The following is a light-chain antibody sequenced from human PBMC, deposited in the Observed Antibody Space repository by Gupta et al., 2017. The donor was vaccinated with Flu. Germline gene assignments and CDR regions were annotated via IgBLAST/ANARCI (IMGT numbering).Light chain of an antibody. Sequence: SSELTQPPSVSVSPGQTARITCSGDALPKKYAYWYQQKSGQAPVLIIYEDRKRPSGIPERFSGSSSGTIATLTISGAQVEDEADYYCYSTDTSGNHRVFGGGTKLTVL. CDR3: YSTDTSGNHRV. CDR1: ALPKKY. J-gene: IGLJ3*02. V-gene: IGLV3-10*01. CDR2: EDR.